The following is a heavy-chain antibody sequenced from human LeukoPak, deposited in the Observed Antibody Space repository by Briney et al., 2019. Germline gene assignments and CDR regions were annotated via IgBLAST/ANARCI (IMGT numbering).Heavy chain of an antibody. CDR1: GGSLSSSSYY. CDR3: ARRYYYDSSGYYGY. V-gene: IGHV4-39*01. D-gene: IGHD3-22*01. Sequence: PSETLSLTCRVSGGSLSSSSYYWGWLRQPPGRGLEWIGSIYYSGSNYYNPSLKSRVTISVDTSKNQFSLKLSSVTAADTAVYYCARRYYYDSSGYYGYWGQGTLVTVSS. CDR2: IYYSGSN. J-gene: IGHJ4*02.